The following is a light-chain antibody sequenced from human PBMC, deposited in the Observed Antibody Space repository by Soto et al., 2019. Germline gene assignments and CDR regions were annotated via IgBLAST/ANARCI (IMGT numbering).Light chain of an antibody. CDR3: QQLNSYPLI. CDR1: QRISTY. CDR2: AAS. Sequence: TQLTQSPSSLSASVQDRVTTTCRASQRISTYLAWCQQKPGKAPKPLIYAASTLQSGVPSRFSGSGSGTDFTLTISSLQPEGFATYYCQQLNSYPLIFGGGTKVEIK. V-gene: IGKV1-9*01. J-gene: IGKJ4*01.